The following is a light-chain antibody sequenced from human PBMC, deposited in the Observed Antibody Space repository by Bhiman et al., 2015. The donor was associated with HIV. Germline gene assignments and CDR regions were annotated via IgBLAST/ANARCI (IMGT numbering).Light chain of an antibody. CDR1: SSNIGAGYD. J-gene: IGLJ3*02. V-gene: IGLV1-40*01. CDR3: QSYDSSLSGSWV. CDR2: GNS. Sequence: QSVLTQPPSVSGAPGQRVTISCTGSSSNIGAGYDVHWYQQLPGTAPKLLIYGNSNRPSGVPDRFSGSKSGTSASLAIAGLQAEDEAVYYCQSYDSSLSGSWVFGSGTK.